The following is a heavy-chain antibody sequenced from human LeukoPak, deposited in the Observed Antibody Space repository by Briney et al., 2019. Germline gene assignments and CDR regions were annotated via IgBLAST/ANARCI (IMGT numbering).Heavy chain of an antibody. V-gene: IGHV3-7*01. D-gene: IGHD7-27*01. J-gene: IGHJ6*03. CDR2: INLDGRER. CDR1: EFAFSTYW. Sequence: GGSLRLSCTASEFAFSTYWMTWVRQAPGKGLEWVANINLDGRERHYVDPVRGRFTISRDNAKNSLYLQMSSLRAEDTAVYFCARALGKGDPYYYYYYMDVWGKGTTVTVSS. CDR3: ARALGKGDPYYYYYYMDV.